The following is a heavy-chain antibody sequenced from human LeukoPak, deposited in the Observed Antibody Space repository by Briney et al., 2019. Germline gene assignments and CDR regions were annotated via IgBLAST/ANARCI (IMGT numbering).Heavy chain of an antibody. Sequence: GGSLRLSCAASGFTFSDYYMSWIRQAPGKGLEWVSYISSSSSYTNYADSVKGRFTISRDNAKNSLYLQMNSLRAEDTAVYYCARVAGYCSGGSCYRNWFDPWGQGTLVTVSS. D-gene: IGHD2-15*01. CDR3: ARVAGYCSGGSCYRNWFDP. CDR2: ISSSSSYT. V-gene: IGHV3-11*06. CDR1: GFTFSDYY. J-gene: IGHJ5*02.